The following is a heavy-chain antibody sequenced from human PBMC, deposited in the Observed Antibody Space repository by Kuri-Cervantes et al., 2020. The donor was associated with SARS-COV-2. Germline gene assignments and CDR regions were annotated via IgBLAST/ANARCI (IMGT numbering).Heavy chain of an antibody. D-gene: IGHD1-26*01. CDR3: ARDLTVGAVDY. J-gene: IGHJ4*02. V-gene: IGHV1-2*02. CDR2: INPNSGGT. Sequence: ASVKVSCKVSGYSFTELSIHWVRQAPGQGLEWMGWINPNSGGTNYAQKFQGRVTMTRDTSISTAYMELSRLRSDDTAVYYCARDLTVGAVDYWGQGTLVTVSS. CDR1: GYSFTELS.